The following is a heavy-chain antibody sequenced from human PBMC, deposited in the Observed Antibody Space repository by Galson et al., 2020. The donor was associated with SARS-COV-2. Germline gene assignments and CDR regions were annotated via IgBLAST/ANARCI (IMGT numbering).Heavy chain of an antibody. CDR2: IKQDGSEK. CDR3: ARDGKAAAVFDY. Sequence: QLGESLKISCAASGFTFSSYWMSWVRQAPGKGLEWVANIKQDGSEKYYVDSVKGRFTISRDNAKNSLYLQMNSLRAEDTAVYYCARDGKAAAVFDYWGQGTLVTVSS. V-gene: IGHV3-7*04. J-gene: IGHJ4*02. CDR1: GFTFSSYW. D-gene: IGHD6-13*01.